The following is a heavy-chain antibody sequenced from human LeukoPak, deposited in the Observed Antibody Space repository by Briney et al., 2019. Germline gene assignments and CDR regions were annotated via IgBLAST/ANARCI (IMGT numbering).Heavy chain of an antibody. CDR3: ARENRDGYDPYNWFDP. V-gene: IGHV3-7*01. CDR1: GFSFGNYW. CDR2: MKQEGSEK. D-gene: IGHD5-24*01. J-gene: IGHJ5*02. Sequence: GGSLRLSCAASGFSFGNYWMSWVRQAPGKGLEWVANMKQEGSEKFYVDSVKGRFTISRDNAKNSLYLQMNSLRAEDTAIYYCARENRDGYDPYNWFDPWGQGTLVTVSS.